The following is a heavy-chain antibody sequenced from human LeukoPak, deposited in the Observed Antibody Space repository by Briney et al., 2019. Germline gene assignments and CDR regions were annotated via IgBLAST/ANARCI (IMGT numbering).Heavy chain of an antibody. CDR1: GYTFTGYY. CDR2: INPNSGGT. V-gene: IGHV1-2*06. CDR3: ARYTPERAFDI. J-gene: IGHJ3*02. D-gene: IGHD1-14*01. Sequence: ASVKVSCKASGYTFTGYYMHWVRQAPGQGLEWMGRINPNSGGTNYAQKFQGRVTMTRDTSISTAYMELSRLRSDDTAVYYRARYTPERAFDIWGQGTMVTVSS.